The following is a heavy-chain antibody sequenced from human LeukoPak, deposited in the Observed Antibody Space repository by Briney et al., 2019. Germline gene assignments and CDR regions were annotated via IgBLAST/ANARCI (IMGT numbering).Heavy chain of an antibody. CDR2: IYYSGST. D-gene: IGHD3-22*01. CDR1: GGSISSSSYY. Sequence: SETLSLTCTVSGGSISSSSYYWVWIRQPPGKGLVWIGSIYYSGSTYYNPSLKTRVTISVDTSKNPFSLKLASVTAADTAVYYCAKHVVMTTYFENWGQGTLVTVSS. V-gene: IGHV4-39*01. CDR3: AKHVVMTTYFEN. J-gene: IGHJ4*02.